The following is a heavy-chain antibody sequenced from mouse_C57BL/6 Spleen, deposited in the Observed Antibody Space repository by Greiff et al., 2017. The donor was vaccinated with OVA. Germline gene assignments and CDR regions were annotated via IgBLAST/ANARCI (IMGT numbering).Heavy chain of an antibody. Sequence: QVQLQQPGAELVRPGSSVKLSCKASGYTFTSYWMHWVKQRPIQGLEWIGNIDPSDSETHYNQKFKDKATLTVDKSSSTAYMQLSSLTSEDSAVYDCALTTVVATRYFDVWGTGTTVTVSS. J-gene: IGHJ1*03. CDR1: GYTFTSYW. V-gene: IGHV1-52*01. CDR2: IDPSDSET. D-gene: IGHD1-1*01. CDR3: ALTTVVATRYFDV.